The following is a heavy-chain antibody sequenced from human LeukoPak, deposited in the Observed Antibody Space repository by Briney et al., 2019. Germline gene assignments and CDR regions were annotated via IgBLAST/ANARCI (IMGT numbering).Heavy chain of an antibody. D-gene: IGHD6-19*01. V-gene: IGHV4-4*07. CDR1: TGSISSYY. Sequence: SETLSLTCTVSTGSISSYYWSWIRQPAGKGLEWIGRIHASGSTNYNPSLKSRVTMSVDTPKNQFSLKLSSVTAADTAIYFCARGDRAVAGAWGWFDPWGQGTLVTVSS. CDR2: IHASGST. J-gene: IGHJ5*02. CDR3: ARGDRAVAGAWGWFDP.